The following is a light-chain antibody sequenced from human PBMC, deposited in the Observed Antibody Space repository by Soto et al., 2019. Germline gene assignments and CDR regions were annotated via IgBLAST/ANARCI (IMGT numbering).Light chain of an antibody. CDR2: GAS. Sequence: IQMTQSPSSLSASVEDSVTVTCRASQSINIYLNRYQQKPGKDPTLLIYGASSLQSGVPSRFTGGGSRTDFTLTISSLQPGVFATYYCQQSYRSPYTFCQGTKLEIK. V-gene: IGKV1-39*01. CDR3: QQSYRSPYT. CDR1: QSINIY. J-gene: IGKJ2*01.